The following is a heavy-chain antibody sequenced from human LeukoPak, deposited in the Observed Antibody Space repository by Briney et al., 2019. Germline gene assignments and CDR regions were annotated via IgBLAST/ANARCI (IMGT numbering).Heavy chain of an antibody. D-gene: IGHD5-18*01. Sequence: PGGSLRLSCAASGFTVSDNYMSWVRQAPGKGLEWVSIIYSGGNTYFADSVKGRFTISRDNSKNTLYLQMNSLRAEDTAVYYCARSRRGYSYLYDYWGQGTLVTVSS. V-gene: IGHV3-53*01. CDR1: GFTVSDNY. CDR3: ARSRRGYSYLYDY. CDR2: IYSGGNT. J-gene: IGHJ4*02.